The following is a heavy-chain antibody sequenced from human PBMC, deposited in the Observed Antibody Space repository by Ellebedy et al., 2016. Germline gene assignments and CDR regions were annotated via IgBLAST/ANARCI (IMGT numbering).Heavy chain of an antibody. J-gene: IGHJ6*02. CDR2: IYHSGST. Sequence: SETLSLTXTVSGYSISSGYYWGWIRQPPGKGLEWIGSIYHSGSTYYNPSLKSRVTISVDTSKNQFSLKLSSVTAADTAVYYCAAEVATDQRNYGMDVWGQGTTVTVPS. V-gene: IGHV4-38-2*02. CDR1: GYSISSGYY. CDR3: AAEVATDQRNYGMDV. D-gene: IGHD5-12*01.